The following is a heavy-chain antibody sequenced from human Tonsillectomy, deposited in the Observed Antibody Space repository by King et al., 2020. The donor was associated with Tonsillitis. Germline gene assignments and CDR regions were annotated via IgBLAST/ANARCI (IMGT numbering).Heavy chain of an antibody. V-gene: IGHV2-70*04. Sequence: TLKESGPALVKPTQTLTLTCTFSGFSLSTSGMRVRWIRQPPGQALEWLARIDWDDDKFYSTSLKTRLTISKDTSKNQVVLTMTNMDPVDTATYYCARMGYDFWSGYYTYYFDYWGQGTLVTVSS. CDR1: GFSLSTSGMR. D-gene: IGHD3-3*01. CDR2: IDWDDDK. J-gene: IGHJ4*02. CDR3: ARMGYDFWSGYYTYYFDY.